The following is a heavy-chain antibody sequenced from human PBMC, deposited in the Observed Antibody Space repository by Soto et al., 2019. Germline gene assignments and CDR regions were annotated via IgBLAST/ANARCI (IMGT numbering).Heavy chain of an antibody. J-gene: IGHJ4*02. CDR1: CGSVSSRSHY. CDR2: VYFTGTT. CDR3: AREGYSYAYFDY. Sequence: PSETLSLTCTVSCGSVSSRSHYWSWIRQPPGKGLEWIGYVYFTGTTNYNPSLKSRLTVSVDTATNQFSLKLRSVTAADTAVYYCAREGYSYAYFDYWGQGALVTVSS. V-gene: IGHV4-61*01. D-gene: IGHD5-18*01.